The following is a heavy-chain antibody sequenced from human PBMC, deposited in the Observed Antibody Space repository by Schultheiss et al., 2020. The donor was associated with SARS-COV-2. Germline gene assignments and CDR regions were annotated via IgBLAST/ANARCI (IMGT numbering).Heavy chain of an antibody. CDR3: TRLGCSGGSCYSDY. J-gene: IGHJ4*02. CDR2: IRDKANSYAT. D-gene: IGHD2-15*01. Sequence: GGSLRLSCAASGFTFSGSPMNWVRQASGKGLEWIGRIRDKANSYATAYAASVKGRFTISRDDSKNTAYLQMNSLKTEDTAVYYCTRLGCSGGSCYSDYWGQGTLVTVSS. V-gene: IGHV3-73*01. CDR1: GFTFSGSP.